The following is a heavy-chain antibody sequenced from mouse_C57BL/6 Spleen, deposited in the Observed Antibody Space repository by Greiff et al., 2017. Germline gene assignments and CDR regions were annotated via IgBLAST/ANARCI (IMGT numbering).Heavy chain of an antibody. CDR2: INPSNGGT. CDR1: GYTFTSYW. J-gene: IGHJ3*01. Sequence: VQLQQPGTELVKPGASVKLSCKASGYTFTSYWMHWVKQRPGQGLEWIGNINPSNGGTNYNEKFKRKATLTVDNSSSTAYMQLSSLTSEDSAVYNWARPIYYDYSWFAYWGQGTLVTVSA. D-gene: IGHD2-4*01. CDR3: ARPIYYDYSWFAY. V-gene: IGHV1-53*01.